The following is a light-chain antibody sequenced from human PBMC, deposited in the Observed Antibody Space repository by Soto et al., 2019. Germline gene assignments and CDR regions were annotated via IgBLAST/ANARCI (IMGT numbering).Light chain of an antibody. CDR2: EVS. J-gene: IGLJ1*01. CDR1: SSDVGGYNY. CDR3: ISYAGSNNLNV. V-gene: IGLV2-8*01. Sequence: QSALTQPPSASGSPGQSVTISCTGTSSDVGGYNYVSWYQQHPGKAPKLMIYEVSKPPSGVPDRFSGSKSGNTATLTVCGGQSQVEADYYCISYAGSNNLNVFGTGTKLTVL.